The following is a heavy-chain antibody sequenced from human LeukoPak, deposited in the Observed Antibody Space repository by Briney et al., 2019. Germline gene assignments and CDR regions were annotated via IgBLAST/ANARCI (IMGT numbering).Heavy chain of an antibody. CDR2: INHSGST. CDR1: GGSFSVYY. CDR3: ARDYKGYYYDSSGYYLFDY. V-gene: IGHV4-34*01. D-gene: IGHD3-22*01. J-gene: IGHJ4*02. Sequence: SETLSLTCAVYGGSFSVYYWSWIRQPPGKGLEWIGEINHSGSTNYNPSLKSRVTISVDTSKNQFSLKLSSVTAADTAVYYCARDYKGYYYDSSGYYLFDYWGQGTLVTVSS.